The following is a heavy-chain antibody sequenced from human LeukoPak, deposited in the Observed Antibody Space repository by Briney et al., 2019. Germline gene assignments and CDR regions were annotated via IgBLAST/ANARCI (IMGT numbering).Heavy chain of an antibody. D-gene: IGHD2-15*01. CDR3: ASPRDVAVVVGTTAGYFDL. CDR1: PYSISTGHY. V-gene: IGHV4-38-2*01. J-gene: IGHJ2*01. CDR2: IYHSGHT. Sequence: SETLSLTCSVSPYSISTGHYWGWIRQPPGKGLEWIGSIYHSGHTYYNPSLKSRVTMSVDTSRNQFSLKLSSMTAADTAVYYCASPRDVAVVVGTTAGYFDLWGRGTLVTVSS.